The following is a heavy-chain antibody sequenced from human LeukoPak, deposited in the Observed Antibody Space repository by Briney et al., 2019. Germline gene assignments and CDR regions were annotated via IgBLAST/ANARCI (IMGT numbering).Heavy chain of an antibody. CDR2: IHYSGGT. CDR3: ARPRYFNLSTGSGLNYYIDL. D-gene: IGHD6-25*01. J-gene: IGHJ6*04. CDR1: GGSVVSSF. Sequence: SETLSLTCTLSGGSVVSSFGCGMWQSPGKGLEWIGYIHYSGGTKYNPSLQSRVTISLETSSNQFSLKLLSVTAADTAVYYCARPRYFNLSTGSGLNYYIDLGGKGNTVSVSS. V-gene: IGHV4-59*08.